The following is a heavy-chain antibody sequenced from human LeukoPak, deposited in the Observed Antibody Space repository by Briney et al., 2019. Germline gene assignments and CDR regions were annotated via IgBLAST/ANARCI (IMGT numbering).Heavy chain of an antibody. CDR1: GFTFSSYW. J-gene: IGHJ4*02. V-gene: IGHV3-7*03. CDR3: AKAPVTTCSGAYCYPFDY. D-gene: IGHD2-15*01. Sequence: PGGSLRLSCAASGFTFSSYWMSWVRQAPGKGLGWVANIKQDGSEKYYVDSVKGRFTISRDNAKNSLYLQMNSLSAEDAAVYYCAKAPVTTCSGAYCYPFDYWGQGTLVTVSS. CDR2: IKQDGSEK.